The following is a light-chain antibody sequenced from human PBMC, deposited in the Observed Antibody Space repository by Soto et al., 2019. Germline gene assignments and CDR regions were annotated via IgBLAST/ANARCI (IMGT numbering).Light chain of an antibody. CDR1: QSVSTRY. CDR3: HHFGSSPLAFT. Sequence: ESMLTQSPGTLSLSPGERATLSCRASQSVSTRYLAWYQQKPGQAPRLLIYGASIRAAGIPDRFSGSGSGTDFTLTISRLEPEDFAVYYGHHFGSSPLAFTFGQGTKLEI. CDR2: GAS. V-gene: IGKV3-20*01. J-gene: IGKJ2*01.